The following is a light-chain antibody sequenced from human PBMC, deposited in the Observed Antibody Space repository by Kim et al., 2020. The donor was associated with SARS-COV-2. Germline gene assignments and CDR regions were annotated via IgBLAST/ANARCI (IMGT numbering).Light chain of an antibody. V-gene: IGLV3-21*04. CDR3: QVWDSGTNHRV. CDR1: NIGAKS. Sequence: SYELTQPPSVSVAPGKTATITCGGNNIGAKSVHWYQQKPGQAPVLVIYNDSGRPSGIPERFSGSNSGNTATLTISRGEAGDEADYYCQVWDSGTNHRVFGGGTQLTVL. J-gene: IGLJ3*02. CDR2: NDS.